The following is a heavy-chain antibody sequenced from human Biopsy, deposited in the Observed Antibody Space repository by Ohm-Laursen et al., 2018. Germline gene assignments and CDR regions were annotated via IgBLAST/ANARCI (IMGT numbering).Heavy chain of an antibody. CDR3: ARGRRTSGWPYFDN. CDR1: GDSLTSGPEN. Sequence: SQTLSLTCSVSGDSLTSGPENWSWIRPSPGQGLEYIGFIYSGGNTNYNPSLKNRVTMSVDTSKNQFYLKLYTVTAADPAVYYCARGRRTSGWPYFDNWGQGALVIVSP. V-gene: IGHV4-61*01. D-gene: IGHD6-19*01. CDR2: IYSGGNT. J-gene: IGHJ4*02.